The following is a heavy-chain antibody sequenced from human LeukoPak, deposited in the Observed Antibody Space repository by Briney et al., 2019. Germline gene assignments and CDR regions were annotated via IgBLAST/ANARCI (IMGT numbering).Heavy chain of an antibody. J-gene: IGHJ4*02. CDR3: ARQQRIRHCSEGVCTEGYYFDY. CDR2: LSRGGSTT. CDR1: GFAFNMFA. V-gene: IGHV3-23*01. Sequence: GGSLRLSCAGTGFAFNMFAIDWVRQAPGKGLEWVSGLSRGGSTTNYADSVKGRFTISRDKSQNSVFLQLNSLRPEDTAVYYCARQQRIRHCSEGVCTEGYYFDYWGQGTLATVSS. D-gene: IGHD2-15*01.